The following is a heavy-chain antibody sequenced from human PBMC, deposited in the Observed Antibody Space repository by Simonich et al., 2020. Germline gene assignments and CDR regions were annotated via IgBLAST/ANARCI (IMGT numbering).Heavy chain of an antibody. D-gene: IGHD1-1*01. J-gene: IGHJ4*02. V-gene: IGHV3-21*01. Sequence: EVQLVESGGGLVKPGGSLRLSCAASGFTFSSYSMNWVRQAPGKGMGTVSSIISSCSYIYYADSVKGRFTISRDNAKNSLYLQMNSLRAEDTAVYYCARANERYYWGQGTLVTVSS. CDR3: ARANERYY. CDR1: GFTFSSYS. CDR2: IISSCSYI.